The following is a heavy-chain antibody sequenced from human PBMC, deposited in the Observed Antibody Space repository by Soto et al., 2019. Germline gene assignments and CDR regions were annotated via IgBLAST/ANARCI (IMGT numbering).Heavy chain of an antibody. CDR3: ARSRGYYFSYGMDV. Sequence: QVQLVQSGAEVKKPGASVKVSCKASGYTFTSYAMHWVRQAPGQRLEWMGWINAGNGNTKYSQKFQGRVTITRDPAASTAYMELSILRSDDTAVYSCARSRGYYFSYGMDVWCQCTTVTVSS. V-gene: IGHV1-3*01. CDR1: GYTFTSYA. CDR2: INAGNGNT. J-gene: IGHJ6*02.